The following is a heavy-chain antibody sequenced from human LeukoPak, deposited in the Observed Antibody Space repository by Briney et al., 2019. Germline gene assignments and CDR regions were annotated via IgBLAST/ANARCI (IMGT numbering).Heavy chain of an antibody. Sequence: PSETLSLTCAVSGGSISSSNWWSWVRQPPGKGLEWIGEIYHSGSTNYNPSLKSRVTISVDKSKNQSSLKLSSVTAADTAVYYCARVGVEVGAIETWGQGTLVTVSS. V-gene: IGHV4-4*02. CDR2: IYHSGST. D-gene: IGHD1-26*01. CDR1: GGSISSSNW. J-gene: IGHJ4*02. CDR3: ARVGVEVGAIET.